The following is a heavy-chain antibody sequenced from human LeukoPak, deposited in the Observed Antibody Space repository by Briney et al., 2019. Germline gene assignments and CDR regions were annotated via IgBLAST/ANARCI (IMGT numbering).Heavy chain of an antibody. CDR3: ARVAVTYYDILTGSPSFDY. D-gene: IGHD3-9*01. V-gene: IGHV4-34*01. CDR1: GGSSSGYY. Sequence: SETLSLTCAVYGGSSSGYYWSWIRQPPGKGLEWIGEINHSGSTNYNPSLKSRVTISVDTSKNQFSLKLSSVTAADTAVYYCARVAVTYYDILTGSPSFDYWGQGTLVTVSS. J-gene: IGHJ4*02. CDR2: INHSGST.